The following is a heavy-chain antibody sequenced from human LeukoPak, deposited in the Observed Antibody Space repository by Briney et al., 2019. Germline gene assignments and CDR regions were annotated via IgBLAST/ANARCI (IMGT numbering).Heavy chain of an antibody. CDR3: AKKLPGASFYFDF. Sequence: GGSLRLSCVASGFPLGDYDITWVRQTPGKGLEYVSSIGSGGYTFYAGSVRRRFSISRDISQNTVFLQMNSLRAEDTAIYFCAKKLPGASFYFDFWGQGTRVSVSS. CDR2: IGSGGYT. J-gene: IGHJ4*01. D-gene: IGHD7-27*01. CDR1: GFPLGDYD. V-gene: IGHV3-23*01.